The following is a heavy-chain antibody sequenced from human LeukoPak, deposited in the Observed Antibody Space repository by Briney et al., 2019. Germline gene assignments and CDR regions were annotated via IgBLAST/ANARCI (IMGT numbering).Heavy chain of an antibody. CDR3: ARESRVVVGDGYHLDS. J-gene: IGHJ4*02. V-gene: IGHV4-4*07. CDR1: GGSISNYY. Sequence: SETLSLTCTVSGGSISNYYWSWTRQPAWKGLEWIERLYIGRSTDYNPSLKSRVTMSVDKSNNQFSLRLTSVTAADAAMYYCARESRVVVGDGYHLDSWGPGILITVSS. CDR2: LYIGRST. D-gene: IGHD2-15*01.